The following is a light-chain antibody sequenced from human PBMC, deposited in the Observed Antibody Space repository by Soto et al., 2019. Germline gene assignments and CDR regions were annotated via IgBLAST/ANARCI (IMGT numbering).Light chain of an antibody. V-gene: IGLV1-44*01. CDR2: TND. J-gene: IGLJ1*01. Sequence: QSVLSQPPSASETPGQRGTISCSGSSSNIVSNIVNWYQHVPGSAPKILFYTNDQRPSGVPDRFSVAKSGTSASLAISGLQSDDEADYDCAAWDDSLNGYVFGTGTKGIVL. CDR3: AAWDDSLNGYV. CDR1: SSNIVSNI.